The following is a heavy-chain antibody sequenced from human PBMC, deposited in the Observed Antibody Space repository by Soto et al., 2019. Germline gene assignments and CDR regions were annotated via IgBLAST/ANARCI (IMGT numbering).Heavy chain of an antibody. Sequence: QVQLVQSGAEVKKPGASVKVSCKASGYTFTSYGISWVRQAPGQGLEWMGWISAYNGNTNYAQKLQGRVTMTTDTSTSTGYMELRSLRSDDTAVYYCARDPHGSGVTHPPYADYWGQGTLVTVSS. CDR3: ARDPHGSGVTHPPYADY. V-gene: IGHV1-18*01. D-gene: IGHD2-15*01. J-gene: IGHJ4*02. CDR2: ISAYNGNT. CDR1: GYTFTSYG.